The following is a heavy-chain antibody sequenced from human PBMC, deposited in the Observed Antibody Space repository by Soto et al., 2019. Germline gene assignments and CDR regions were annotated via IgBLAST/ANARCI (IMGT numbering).Heavy chain of an antibody. D-gene: IGHD3-22*01. CDR2: IWYDGSNK. CDR1: GFTFSSYG. CDR3: ARTGDSSALDY. V-gene: IGHV3-33*01. J-gene: IGHJ4*02. Sequence: QVQLVESGGGVVQPGRSPRLSCAASGFTFSSYGMHRVRQAPGKGLEWVAVIWYDGSNKYYADSVKGRFTISRDNSKNTLYLQMNSLRAEDTAVYYCARTGDSSALDYWGQGTLVTVSS.